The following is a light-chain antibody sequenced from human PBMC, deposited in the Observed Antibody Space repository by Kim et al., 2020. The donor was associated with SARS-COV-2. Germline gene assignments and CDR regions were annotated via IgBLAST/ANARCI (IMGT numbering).Light chain of an antibody. V-gene: IGLV3-19*01. Sequence: GKPVRITCQRNSLRNYYANWYPLKPGQAPLLVIHATDKRPSGIAARFSGSSSGTTASLTITGTQAEDEADYFCSSRDSTPHHVVFGGGTQLTVL. CDR1: SLRNYY. CDR3: SSRDSTPHHVV. J-gene: IGLJ3*02. CDR2: ATD.